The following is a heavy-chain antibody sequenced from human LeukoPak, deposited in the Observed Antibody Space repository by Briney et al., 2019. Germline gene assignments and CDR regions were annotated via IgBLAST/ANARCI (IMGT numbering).Heavy chain of an antibody. CDR3: ARDSPFDP. J-gene: IGHJ5*02. V-gene: IGHV4-34*01. D-gene: IGHD6-13*01. CDR2: INHSGST. CDR1: GGSFSGYY. Sequence: PSETLSLTCAVYGGSFSGYYWSWIRQPPGKGLEWIGEINHSGSTNYNPSLKSRVTISVDTSKNQFSLKLSSVTAADTAVYYCARDSPFDPWGQGTLVTVSS.